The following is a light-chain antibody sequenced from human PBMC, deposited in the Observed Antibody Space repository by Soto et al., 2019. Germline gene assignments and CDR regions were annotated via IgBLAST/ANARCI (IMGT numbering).Light chain of an antibody. J-gene: IGLJ3*02. Sequence: QSALTQPRSVSGSPGQSVTLSCTGTSSDVGGYHYVSWYQHHPGKAPKIIIYDVNKRPSGVPDRFSGSKSGNTASLTISGLQTEDEADYYCSYAGSSLWMFGGGTKLTVL. CDR2: DVN. V-gene: IGLV2-11*01. CDR1: SSDVGGYHY. CDR3: CSYAGSSLWM.